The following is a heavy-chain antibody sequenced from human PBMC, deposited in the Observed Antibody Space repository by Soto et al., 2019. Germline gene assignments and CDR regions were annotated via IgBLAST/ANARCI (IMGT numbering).Heavy chain of an antibody. Sequence: SVKVSCKASGYTFTGYYMHWVRQAPGQGLEWMGWINPNSGGTNYAQKFQGRVTMTRDTSISTAYMELSRLRSDDTAVYYCAREHYYDSSGSFDYWGQGTLVTVAS. CDR2: INPNSGGT. CDR1: GYTFTGYY. V-gene: IGHV1-2*02. CDR3: AREHYYDSSGSFDY. J-gene: IGHJ4*02. D-gene: IGHD3-22*01.